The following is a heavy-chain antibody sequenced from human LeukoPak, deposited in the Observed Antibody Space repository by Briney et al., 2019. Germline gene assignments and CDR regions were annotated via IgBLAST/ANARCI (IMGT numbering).Heavy chain of an antibody. CDR1: GFTFSSYG. CDR2: IRYDGSNK. D-gene: IGHD6-13*01. Sequence: GGSLRLSCAASGFTFSSYGMHWVRQAPGRGLEWVAFIRYDGSNKYYADSVKGRFTISRDNSKNTLYLQMNSLRAEDTAVYYCARVGGSLKFYFDYWGQGTLVTVSS. J-gene: IGHJ4*02. V-gene: IGHV3-30*02. CDR3: ARVGGSLKFYFDY.